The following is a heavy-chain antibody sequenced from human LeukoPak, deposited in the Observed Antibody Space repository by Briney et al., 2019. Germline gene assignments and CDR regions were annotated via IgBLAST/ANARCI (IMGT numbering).Heavy chain of an antibody. V-gene: IGHV4-59*01. CDR1: GGSISSYY. D-gene: IGHD3-22*01. CDR3: ARGGRYYYDSSGYYPPAFDI. Sequence: SETLSLTCTVSGGSISSYYWSWTRQPPGKGLEWIGYIYYSGSTNYNPSLKSRVTISVDTSKNQFSLKLSSVTAADTAVYYCARGGRYYYDSSGYYPPAFDIWGQGTMVTVSS. J-gene: IGHJ3*02. CDR2: IYYSGST.